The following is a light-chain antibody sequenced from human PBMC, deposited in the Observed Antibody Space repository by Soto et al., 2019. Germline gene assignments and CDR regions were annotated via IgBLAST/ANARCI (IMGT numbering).Light chain of an antibody. CDR2: GAS. J-gene: IGKJ5*01. Sequence: EIVLTQSPGILSLSPGEGATLSCRATQSISRSHLAWYQQKPNQAPRLLIYGASSRATGIPDRFSGSGSETDFTLTISRLEPEDFAVYYCQQYEKSPITFGQGTRLEIK. CDR3: QQYEKSPIT. CDR1: QSISRSH. V-gene: IGKV3-20*01.